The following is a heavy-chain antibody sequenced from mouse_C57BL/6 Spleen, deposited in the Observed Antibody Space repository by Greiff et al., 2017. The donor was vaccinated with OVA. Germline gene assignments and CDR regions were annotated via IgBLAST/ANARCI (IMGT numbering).Heavy chain of an antibody. CDR1: GYTFTDYE. D-gene: IGHD2-4*01. V-gene: IGHV1-15*01. J-gene: IGHJ4*01. CDR2: IDPETGGT. Sequence: QVQLQQSGAELVRPGASVTLSCKASGYTFTDYEMHWVKQTPVHGLEWIGAIDPETGGTAYNQKFKGKAILTADKSSSTAYMELRSLTSEDSAVYYCTRGAGLRRGAMDYWGQGTSVTVSS. CDR3: TRGAGLRRGAMDY.